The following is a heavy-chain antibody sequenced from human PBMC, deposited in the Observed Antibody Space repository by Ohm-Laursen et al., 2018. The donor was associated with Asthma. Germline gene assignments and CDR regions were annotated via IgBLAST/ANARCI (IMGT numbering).Heavy chain of an antibody. Sequence: GSLRLSCAASGFTFSSYAMSWVRQAPGKGLEWVSAISGSGGSTYYADSVKGRFTISRDNSKNTLYLQMNSLRAEGTAVYYCARPHYYDSSGYVYWGQGTLVTVSS. D-gene: IGHD3-22*01. V-gene: IGHV3-23*01. CDR2: ISGSGGST. CDR3: ARPHYYDSSGYVY. CDR1: GFTFSSYA. J-gene: IGHJ4*02.